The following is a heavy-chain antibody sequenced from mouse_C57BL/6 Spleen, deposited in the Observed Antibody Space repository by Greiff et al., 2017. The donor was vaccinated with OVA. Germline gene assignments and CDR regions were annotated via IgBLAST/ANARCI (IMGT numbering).Heavy chain of an antibody. CDR2: IWSGGST. CDR1: GFSLTSYG. CDR3: ARGDGNYGWYFDV. Sequence: QVQLQQSGPGLVQPSQRLSITCTVSGFSLTSYGVHWVRQSPGKGLEWLGVIWSGGSTDYNAAFISRLSISKDNSKSQVFFKMNSLQADDTAIYYCARGDGNYGWYFDVWGTGTTVTVSS. V-gene: IGHV2-2*01. J-gene: IGHJ1*03. D-gene: IGHD2-1*01.